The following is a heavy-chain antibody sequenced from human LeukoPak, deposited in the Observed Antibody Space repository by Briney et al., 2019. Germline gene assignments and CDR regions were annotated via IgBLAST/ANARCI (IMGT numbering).Heavy chain of an antibody. D-gene: IGHD5-18*01. Sequence: GASVKVSCKASGYTFTSYDINWVRQATGQGLEWMGWMNPNSGNTGYAQKFQGRVTMTRNTSISTAYMELSSLRSEDTAVYYCARGRGVGTAMAALLYYYYMDVWGKGTTVTISS. V-gene: IGHV1-8*01. CDR3: ARGRGVGTAMAALLYYYYMDV. CDR1: GYTFTSYD. J-gene: IGHJ6*03. CDR2: MNPNSGNT.